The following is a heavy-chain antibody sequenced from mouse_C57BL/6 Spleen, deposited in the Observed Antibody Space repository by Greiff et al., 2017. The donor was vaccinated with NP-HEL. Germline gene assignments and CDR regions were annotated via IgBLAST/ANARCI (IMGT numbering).Heavy chain of an antibody. D-gene: IGHD1-1*01. V-gene: IGHV1-61*01. CDR1: GYTFTSYW. J-gene: IGHJ2*01. Sequence: QVQLQQPGAELVRPGSSVKLSCKASGYTFTSYWMDWVKQRPGQGLEWIGNIYPSDSETHYNQKFKDKATLTVDKSSSTAYMQLSSLTSEDSAVYYCARWGTTEYFDYWGQGTTLTVSS. CDR2: IYPSDSET. CDR3: ARWGTTEYFDY.